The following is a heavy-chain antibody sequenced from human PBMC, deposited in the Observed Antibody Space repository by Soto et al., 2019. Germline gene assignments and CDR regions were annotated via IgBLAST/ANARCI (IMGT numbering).Heavy chain of an antibody. J-gene: IGHJ6*02. CDR2: IYHSGST. V-gene: IGHV4-4*02. Sequence: SETLSLTSAVSGGSISSSNWWSWVREPPRKGLEWIGEIYHSGSTNYNPSLKSRVTISVDKSKNQFSLKLSSVTAADTAVYYCARAGLITIFGVAYGMDVWGQGTTVTVSS. CDR1: GGSISSSNW. CDR3: ARAGLITIFGVAYGMDV. D-gene: IGHD3-3*01.